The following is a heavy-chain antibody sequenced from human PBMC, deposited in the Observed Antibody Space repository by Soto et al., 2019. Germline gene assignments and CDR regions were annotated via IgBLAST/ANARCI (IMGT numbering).Heavy chain of an antibody. V-gene: IGHV1-69*01. J-gene: IGHJ4*02. CDR2: IIPIFGTA. D-gene: IGHD4-17*01. Sequence: QVQLVQSGAEVKKPGSSVKVSCKASGGTFSSYAISWVRQAPGQGLEWMGGIIPIFGTANYAQKFQGRVTITADESTRTAYMELSSLRSEDTAVYYCALNPRGATVTKGGYFDYWGQGTLVTVSS. CDR3: ALNPRGATVTKGGYFDY. CDR1: GGTFSSYA.